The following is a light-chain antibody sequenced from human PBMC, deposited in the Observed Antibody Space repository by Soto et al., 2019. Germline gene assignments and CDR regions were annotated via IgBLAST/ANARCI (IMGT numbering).Light chain of an antibody. CDR3: QESYSTLSIS. Sequence: DIQMTQSPSSLSASVGDRVTITCRASESISRHLNWYQQKPGNAPKLPIYAASSLQNGVPSRFSGSGSRTDFTLTISNLQPGDFATYYCQESYSTLSISFGHGTRLETK. J-gene: IGKJ5*01. V-gene: IGKV1-39*01. CDR1: ESISRH. CDR2: AAS.